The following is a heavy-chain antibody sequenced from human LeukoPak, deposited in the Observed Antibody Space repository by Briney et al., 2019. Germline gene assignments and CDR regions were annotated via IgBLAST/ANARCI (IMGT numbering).Heavy chain of an antibody. CDR3: ARVRSGNYLDY. V-gene: IGHV3-74*01. Sequence: GGSLRLSCAASGFTFSNYWMFWVRQAPGRGLVWVSRISSDGSMTNYADSVKGRFTNSRDNAKSTLYLQMSSLRAEDTAVYYCARVRSGNYLDYWGQGTLVTVSS. D-gene: IGHD1-26*01. J-gene: IGHJ4*02. CDR1: GFTFSNYW. CDR2: ISSDGSMT.